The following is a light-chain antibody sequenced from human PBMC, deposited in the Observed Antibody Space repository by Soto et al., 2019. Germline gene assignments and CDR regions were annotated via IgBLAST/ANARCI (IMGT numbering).Light chain of an antibody. Sequence: DIQMTQSPSSLSASVGDRVAITCRASHNINTYLNWYQQRPGKAPTLLIYDVSRLESGVPSRFSGSGSGTEFTLTINSLQPDDFATYYCQQYDTYYTFGQGTKVDIK. J-gene: IGKJ2*01. V-gene: IGKV1-5*01. CDR2: DVS. CDR3: QQYDTYYT. CDR1: HNINTY.